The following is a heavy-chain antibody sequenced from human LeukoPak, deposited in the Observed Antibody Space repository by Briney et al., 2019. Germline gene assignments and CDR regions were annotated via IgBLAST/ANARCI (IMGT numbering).Heavy chain of an antibody. D-gene: IGHD3-3*01. V-gene: IGHV3-30*18. CDR2: ISYDGSSK. CDR1: GFSFSKSG. J-gene: IGHJ4*02. Sequence: PGRSLRLSCAASGFSFSKSGMHWVRQAPGKGLEWVAVISYDGSSKCYGDSMKGRLTISRDNSKNTLYLQMNSLRAEDTAVYYCAKARFLEWLPPTFDYWGQGTLVTVSS. CDR3: AKARFLEWLPPTFDY.